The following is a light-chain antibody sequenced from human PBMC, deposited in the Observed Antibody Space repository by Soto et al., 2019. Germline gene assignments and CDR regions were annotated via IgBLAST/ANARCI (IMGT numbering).Light chain of an antibody. CDR3: QQPTNWLWT. CDR2: DAS. J-gene: IGKJ1*01. Sequence: EIVLRLSLSTVSLSQGERATLSCRASQSVSSYLAWYQQKPGQAPRLLIYDASNRATGIPARFSGSGSGTDFTLTICSLEPEDFALYYCQQPTNWLWTFGQGTKVDI. V-gene: IGKV3-11*01. CDR1: QSVSSY.